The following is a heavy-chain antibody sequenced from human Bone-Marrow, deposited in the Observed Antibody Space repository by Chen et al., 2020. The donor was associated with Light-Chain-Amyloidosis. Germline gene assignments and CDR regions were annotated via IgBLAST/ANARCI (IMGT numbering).Heavy chain of an antibody. J-gene: IGHJ4*02. CDR3: ARRRDGYNFDY. CDR1: GYTFPNYW. D-gene: IGHD2-21*01. CDR2: IYPDXSDA. Sequence: EVQLEQSGPEVKKPGESLKISCKGSGYTFPNYWIGWVRQMPGKGLEWMGVIYPDXSDARYSPXFXGXXXXXXXXXXXXXXXXXXXXXXXXTAMYYCARRRDGYNFDYWGQGTLVTVSS. V-gene: IGHV5-51*01.